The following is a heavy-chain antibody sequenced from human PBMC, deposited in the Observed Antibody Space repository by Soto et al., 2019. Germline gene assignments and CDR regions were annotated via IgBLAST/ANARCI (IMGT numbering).Heavy chain of an antibody. V-gene: IGHV1-69*01. D-gene: IGHD6-19*01. CDR2: IIPIFGTA. J-gene: IGHJ2*01. CDR3: PREGGYSSGLYGGWYFDL. Sequence: QVQLVQSGAEVKKPGSSVTVSCKASGGTFSSYAISWVRQAPGQGLEWMGGIIPIFGTANYAQKFQGRVTITAGETTSTAYIELSNRRSDDTAVYYCPREGGYSSGLYGGWYFDLWFRGTLVTVAS. CDR1: GGTFSSYA.